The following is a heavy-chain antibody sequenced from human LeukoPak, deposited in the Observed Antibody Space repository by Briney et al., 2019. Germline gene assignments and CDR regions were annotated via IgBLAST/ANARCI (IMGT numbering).Heavy chain of an antibody. J-gene: IGHJ3*02. V-gene: IGHV1-58*01. D-gene: IGHD3-22*01. CDR1: GFIFSRSA. CDR2: IVVISGNT. CDR3: AAGNYYDSSGYYPYAFDI. Sequence: SVMVSCKASGFIFSRSAVQWVRQARGQRLEWIGWIVVISGNTNYAQKFQERVTMTRDMSTGTAYMELSSLRSEDTAVYYCAAGNYYDSSGYYPYAFDIWGQGTMVTVSS.